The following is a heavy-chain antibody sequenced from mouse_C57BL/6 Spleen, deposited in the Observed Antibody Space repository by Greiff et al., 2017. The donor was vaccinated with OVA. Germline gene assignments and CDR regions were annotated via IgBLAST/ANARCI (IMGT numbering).Heavy chain of an antibody. Sequence: QVQLKQPGAELVKPGASVKLSCKASGYTFTSYWMHWVKQRPGRGLEWIGRIDPNSGGTKYDEKFKSKATLTVDKPSSTADMQLSSLTSEDSAVDYCAREGTTVVGYFDVWGTGTTVTVYS. D-gene: IGHD1-1*01. CDR3: AREGTTVVGYFDV. V-gene: IGHV1-72*01. CDR2: IDPNSGGT. CDR1: GYTFTSYW. J-gene: IGHJ1*03.